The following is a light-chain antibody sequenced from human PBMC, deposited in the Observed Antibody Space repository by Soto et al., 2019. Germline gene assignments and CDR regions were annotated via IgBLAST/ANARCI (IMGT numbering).Light chain of an antibody. CDR2: KAS. Sequence: DIQMTQSPSTLSASVGDRVTIAFLASQSISSWLAWYQQKPGKAPNLLIYKASSLERGVPSRFSGSGSGTDFTLTISSLPPEDFAPYSCQQSYSTPWTFGHGTKAAIK. CDR3: QQSYSTPWT. J-gene: IGKJ1*01. V-gene: IGKV1-5*03. CDR1: QSISSW.